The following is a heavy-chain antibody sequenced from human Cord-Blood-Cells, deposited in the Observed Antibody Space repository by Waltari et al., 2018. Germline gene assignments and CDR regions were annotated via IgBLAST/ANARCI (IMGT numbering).Heavy chain of an antibody. CDR2: NYYSGST. D-gene: IGHD3-10*01. CDR3: ARDGAYYYGSGSYYNYFDY. J-gene: IGHJ4*02. V-gene: IGHV4-31*03. Sequence: QVQLQESGPGLVKPSQTLSLTCTVSGGSIRSGGYYWSWIRQHPGKGLEWIGYNYYSGSTYYNPSLKSRVTISVDTSKNQFALKLSSVTAADTAVYYCARDGAYYYGSGSYYNYFDYWGQGTLVTVSS. CDR1: GGSIRSGGYY.